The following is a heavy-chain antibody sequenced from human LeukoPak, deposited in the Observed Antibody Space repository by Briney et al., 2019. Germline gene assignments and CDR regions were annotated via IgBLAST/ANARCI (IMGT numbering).Heavy chain of an antibody. CDR3: ARALGSSGWYREPHYGMDV. CDR1: GGSLRSSNYY. CDR2: IYYSGST. D-gene: IGHD6-19*01. J-gene: IGHJ6*02. V-gene: IGHV4-39*06. Sequence: PSETLSLTCTVSGGSLRSSNYYWGWIRQPPGKGLEWIGSIYYSGSTNYNPSLKSRVTISVDTSKNQFPLKLSSVTAADTAVYYCARALGSSGWYREPHYGMDVWGQGTTVTVSS.